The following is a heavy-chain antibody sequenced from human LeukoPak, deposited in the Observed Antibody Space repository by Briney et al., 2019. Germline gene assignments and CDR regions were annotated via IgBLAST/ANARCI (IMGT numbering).Heavy chain of an antibody. CDR3: ARDPYGGNSELYYYYYGMDV. Sequence: GGSLRLSCAASGFTFSSYAMHWARQAPGKGLEWVAVISYDGSNKYYADSVKGRFTISRDNSKNTLYLQMNSLRAEDTAVYYCARDPYGGNSELYYYYYGMDVWGQGTTVTVSS. V-gene: IGHV3-30*04. CDR1: GFTFSSYA. D-gene: IGHD4-23*01. J-gene: IGHJ6*02. CDR2: ISYDGSNK.